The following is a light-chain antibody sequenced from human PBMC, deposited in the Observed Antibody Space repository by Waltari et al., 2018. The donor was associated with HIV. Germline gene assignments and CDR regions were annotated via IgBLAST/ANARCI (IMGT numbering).Light chain of an antibody. J-gene: IGLJ2*01. CDR2: RDN. Sequence: QSVLTQPPSVSGTPGQRVTISCSGSTSNIGSNYVYWYQQLPETAPKLLIYRDNQRPPGGPDRFSGSESGTSASLAINGLRSEDEADDYCAAWDDTLSGQGVFGGGTKLTVL. CDR1: TSNIGSNY. CDR3: AAWDDTLSGQGV. V-gene: IGLV1-47*01.